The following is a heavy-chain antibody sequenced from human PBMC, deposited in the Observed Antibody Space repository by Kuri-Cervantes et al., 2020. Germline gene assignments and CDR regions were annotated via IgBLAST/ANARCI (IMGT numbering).Heavy chain of an antibody. J-gene: IGHJ4*02. Sequence: GSLRLSCTVSGDSISSSIYYWGWIRQPPGKGLEWIGYIYYSGSTYYNPSLKSRVSMSVDTSKNQFSLKLSSVTAADTAVYYCARGGEITGIGYWGQGTLVTVSS. CDR3: ARGGEITGIGY. V-gene: IGHV4-39*07. CDR2: IYYSGST. D-gene: IGHD2-8*02. CDR1: GDSISSSIYY.